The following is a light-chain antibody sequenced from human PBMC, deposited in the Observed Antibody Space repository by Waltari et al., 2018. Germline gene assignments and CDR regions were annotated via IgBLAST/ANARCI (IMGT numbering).Light chain of an antibody. J-gene: IGLJ2*01. V-gene: IGLV3-21*02. CDR2: DDS. Sequence: SYVLTQPPSASVASGQTASITHGGNNIGSESVHWYQQKPGQAPPLVVYDDSDRPSGIPERFSGANSGNTATLTISRVEAGDEADYCCQVWNSGSTHMVFGGGTKLTVL. CDR3: QVWNSGSTHMV. CDR1: NIGSES.